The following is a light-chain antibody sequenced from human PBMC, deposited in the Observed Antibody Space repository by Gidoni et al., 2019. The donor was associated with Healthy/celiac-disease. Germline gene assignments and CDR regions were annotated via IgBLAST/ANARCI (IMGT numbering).Light chain of an antibody. CDR1: TLGDKY. CDR3: QAWDSSLVV. CDR2: QDS. J-gene: IGLJ2*01. V-gene: IGLV3-1*01. Sequence: SYELTQPPSVSVSPGQTASITCPGDTLGDKYACWYQQKPGQSPVLVSYQDSKRPSGLPERFSGSNSGNTATLTISGTQAMDEADYYCQAWDSSLVVFGGGTKLTVL.